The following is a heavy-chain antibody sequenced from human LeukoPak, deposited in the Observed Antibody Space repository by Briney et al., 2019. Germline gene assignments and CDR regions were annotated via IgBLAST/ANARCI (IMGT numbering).Heavy chain of an antibody. CDR3: ATTSIAARPHFDY. CDR2: ISHSGST. J-gene: IGHJ4*02. Sequence: SETLSLTCAVYGGSFSGYYWSWIRQPPGKGLEWIGEISHSGSTNYNPSLKSRVTISVDTSKNQFSLKLSSVTAADTAVYYCATTSIAARPHFDYWGQGTLVTVSS. V-gene: IGHV4-34*01. D-gene: IGHD6-6*01. CDR1: GGSFSGYY.